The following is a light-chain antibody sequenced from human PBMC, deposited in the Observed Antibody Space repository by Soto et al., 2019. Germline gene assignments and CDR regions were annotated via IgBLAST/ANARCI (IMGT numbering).Light chain of an antibody. CDR2: EVS. CDR3: SSYTGSSTYV. J-gene: IGLJ1*01. V-gene: IGLV2-18*02. CDR1: SSDVGSYNR. Sequence: QSALTQPPSVSGSPGQSVAISCTGTSSDVGSYNRVSWYQQPPGTAPKVMIYEVSNRPSGVPDRFSGSKSGNTASLTISGLEAEDEADYCSSYTGSSTYVFGTGTKVTVL.